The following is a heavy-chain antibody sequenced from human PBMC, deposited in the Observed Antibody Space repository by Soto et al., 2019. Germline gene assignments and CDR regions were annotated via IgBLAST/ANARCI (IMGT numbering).Heavy chain of an antibody. J-gene: IGHJ5*02. CDR1: GYTFTGYY. V-gene: IGHV1-2*04. Sequence: ASVKVSCTASGYTFTGYYMHCVRQAPGQGLEWMGWINPNSGGTNYAQKFQGWVTMTRDTSISTAYMELSRLRSDDTAVYYCARGAAFGVLDPEFDPWGQGTLVTVSS. D-gene: IGHD3-16*01. CDR3: ARGAAFGVLDPEFDP. CDR2: INPNSGGT.